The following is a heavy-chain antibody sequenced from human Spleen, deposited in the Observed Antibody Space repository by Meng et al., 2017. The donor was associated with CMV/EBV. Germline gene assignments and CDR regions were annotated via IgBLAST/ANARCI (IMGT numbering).Heavy chain of an antibody. V-gene: IGHV6-1*01. CDR1: GDSVSSNSAA. CDR2: TYYRSMFLN. CDR3: ARDFYPDNAFDI. J-gene: IGHJ3*02. Sequence: LRLSCAISGDSVSSNSAAWNWIRQSPSRGLEWLGRTYYRSMFLNDYAVAVKGRITINPDTSKNQFSLHLNSVTPEDTAVYYCARDFYPDNAFDIWGQGTMVTVSS.